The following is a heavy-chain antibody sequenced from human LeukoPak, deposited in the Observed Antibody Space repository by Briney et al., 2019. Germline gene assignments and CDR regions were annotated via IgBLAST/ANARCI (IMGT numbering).Heavy chain of an antibody. Sequence: GGSLRLTCAASGFTFSRYWMHWVRQAPGEGLVWVSRIDEHGTTIDYADSVRDRFTISRDNAKNTLYLHMNSLRAEDTAMYYCARDVGGAGSHWGQGSLVTVSS. D-gene: IGHD3-10*01. CDR2: IDEHGTTI. CDR3: ARDVGGAGSH. CDR1: GFTFSRYW. V-gene: IGHV3-74*01. J-gene: IGHJ4*02.